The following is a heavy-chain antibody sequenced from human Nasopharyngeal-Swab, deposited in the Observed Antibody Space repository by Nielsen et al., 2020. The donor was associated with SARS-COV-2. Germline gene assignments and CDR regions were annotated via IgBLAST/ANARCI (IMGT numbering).Heavy chain of an antibody. V-gene: IGHV4-30-4*01. CDR1: GGSVISGDYY. Sequence: LRLSCTFPGGSVISGDYYWSWIRQPPGKGLEWIGYIYYSGITYYNPSLKSRVTISVDTSKNQFSLKLSSVTAADTAVYYCARAHYRYYFDYWGQGTLVTVSS. D-gene: IGHD3-10*01. J-gene: IGHJ4*02. CDR2: IYYSGIT. CDR3: ARAHYRYYFDY.